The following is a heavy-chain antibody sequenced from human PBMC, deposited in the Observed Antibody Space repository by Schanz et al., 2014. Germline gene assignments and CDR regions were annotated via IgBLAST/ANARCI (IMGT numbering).Heavy chain of an antibody. CDR1: GFMFTKYA. CDR2: ISGTGTKT. V-gene: IGHV3-23*04. CDR3: AKDIGGAVAAPVYDS. Sequence: DVQLVESGGGLAQPGGSLSLSCVASGFMFTKYAMNWVRQAPGKGLEWVSGISGTGTKTYYADSVKSRFTISRANSKNTVFLQMSSLRADDTALYYCAKDIGGAVAAPVYDSWGQGTLVTVSS. D-gene: IGHD2-15*01. J-gene: IGHJ4*02.